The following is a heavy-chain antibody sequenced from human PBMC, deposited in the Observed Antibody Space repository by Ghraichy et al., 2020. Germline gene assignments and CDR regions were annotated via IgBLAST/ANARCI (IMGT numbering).Heavy chain of an antibody. V-gene: IGHV3-7*01. CDR3: ARLSYSITIFGFDV. Sequence: GWSLRLSCAASGFTFTSYWMSWVRQAPGKGLEWVANIKQDESEKYYVYSVKGRFTISRDNARNSLYLQMNSLRAEDTAVYYCARLSYSITIFGFDVWGQGTMVAVSS. D-gene: IGHD3-9*01. J-gene: IGHJ3*01. CDR1: GFTFTSYW. CDR2: IKQDESEK.